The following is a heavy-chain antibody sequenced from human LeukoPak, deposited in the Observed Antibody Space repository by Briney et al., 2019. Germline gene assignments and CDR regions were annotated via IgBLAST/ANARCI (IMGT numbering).Heavy chain of an antibody. J-gene: IGHJ4*01. CDR2: TYYRSKWNN. V-gene: IGHV6-1*01. Sequence: SQTLSLTCVISGDSVSSNSAAWNWLRLSPSRGLEWLGRTYYRSKWNNDYAISVKPRIIIKPDTSKNQFSLQVNSVTPENSAVYYCARGRGELIDYWGHGTLVTVSP. CDR3: ARGRGELIDY. CDR1: GDSVSSNSAA. D-gene: IGHD1-26*01.